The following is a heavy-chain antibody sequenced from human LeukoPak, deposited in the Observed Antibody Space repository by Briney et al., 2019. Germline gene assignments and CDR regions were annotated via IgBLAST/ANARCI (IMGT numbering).Heavy chain of an antibody. J-gene: IGHJ6*03. CDR3: AKVPCSTTTCYSYYMDV. D-gene: IGHD2/OR15-2a*01. Sequence: PGGSLRLSCAASGFRFSNYSMHWVRQAPGKGLEWVAFIRYDGSNKYYGDSVKDRFSISRDNSKNTLYLQMNSLRAEDTAVYYCAKVPCSTTTCYSYYMDVWAKGTTVTVSS. CDR1: GFRFSNYS. V-gene: IGHV3-30*02. CDR2: IRYDGSNK.